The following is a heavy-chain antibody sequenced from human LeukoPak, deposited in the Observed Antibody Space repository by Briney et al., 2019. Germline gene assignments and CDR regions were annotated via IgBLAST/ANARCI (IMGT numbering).Heavy chain of an antibody. CDR2: IYYSGST. J-gene: IGHJ4*02. CDR1: GDSISSSSYY. D-gene: IGHD1-1*01. Sequence: SETLSLTCTVSGDSISSSSYYWGWIRQSPGKGLEWIGSIYYSGSTYNNPSLKSRVIMSVDTSKNQISLRLSSVTAADTAVYYCARVSVQTGTTDHWGQGTLVTVSS. V-gene: IGHV4-39*02. CDR3: ARVSVQTGTTDH.